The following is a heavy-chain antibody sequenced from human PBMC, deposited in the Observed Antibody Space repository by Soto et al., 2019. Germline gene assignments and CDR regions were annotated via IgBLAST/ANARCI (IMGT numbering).Heavy chain of an antibody. V-gene: IGHV2-70*01. D-gene: IGHD4-17*01. J-gene: IGHJ6*02. CDR1: GFSLSTSGIC. Sequence: SGPTLVNPTQTLTLTCTFSGFSLSTSGICVSWIRQPPGKALEWLALIDWDDDKYYSTSLKTRLTISKDTSKNQVVLTMTNMDPVDTATYYCARIHYGDGYYYYYGMDVWGQGTTVTVSS. CDR3: ARIHYGDGYYYYYGMDV. CDR2: IDWDDDK.